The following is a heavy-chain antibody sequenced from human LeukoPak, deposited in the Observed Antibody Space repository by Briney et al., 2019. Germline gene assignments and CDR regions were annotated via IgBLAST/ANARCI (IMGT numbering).Heavy chain of an antibody. V-gene: IGHV1-3*01. J-gene: IGHJ4*02. Sequence: ASVKVSCKASGYTFTSYAMHWVRQAPGQRLEWMGWINAGNGNTKYSQKFQGRVTITRDTSASTAYMELSSLGSEDTAVHYCARDNRFYSPFDYWGQGTLVTVSS. CDR1: GYTFTSYA. D-gene: IGHD2-21*01. CDR3: ARDNRFYSPFDY. CDR2: INAGNGNT.